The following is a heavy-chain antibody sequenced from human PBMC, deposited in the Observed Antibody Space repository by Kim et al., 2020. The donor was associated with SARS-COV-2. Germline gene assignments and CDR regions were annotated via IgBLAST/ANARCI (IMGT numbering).Heavy chain of an antibody. CDR1: GFTFDDYA. CDR3: ATSDYYYYYGMDV. Sequence: SLRLSCAASGFTFDDYAMHWVRQAPGKGLEWVSGISWNSGSIGYADSVKGRFTISRDNAKNSLYLQMNSLRAEDTALYYCATSDYYYYYGMDVWGQGTTVTVSS. V-gene: IGHV3-9*01. J-gene: IGHJ6*02. D-gene: IGHD3-10*01. CDR2: ISWNSGSI.